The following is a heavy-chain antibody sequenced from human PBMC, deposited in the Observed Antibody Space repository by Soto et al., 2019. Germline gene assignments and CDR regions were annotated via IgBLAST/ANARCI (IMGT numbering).Heavy chain of an antibody. CDR1: GYTFTGYY. J-gene: IGHJ4*02. Sequence: ASVKVSCKASGYTFTGYYMHWVRQAPGQGLEWMGWINPNSGGTNYAQKFQGWVTMTRDTSISTAYMELSRLRSDDTAVYYCARTPLGSHDYDEGLDYWGQGTLVTVSS. D-gene: IGHD4-17*01. CDR3: ARTPLGSHDYDEGLDY. V-gene: IGHV1-2*04. CDR2: INPNSGGT.